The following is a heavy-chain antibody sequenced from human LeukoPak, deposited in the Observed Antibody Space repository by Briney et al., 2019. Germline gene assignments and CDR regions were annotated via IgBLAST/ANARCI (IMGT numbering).Heavy chain of an antibody. J-gene: IGHJ1*01. Sequence: SETLSLTCTVSGGSISSYYWSWIRQPPGKGLEWIGYIYYSGSTNYNPSLKSRVTISVDTSKNQFSLKLSSVTAADTAVYYCARGHERYFQHWGQGTLVTVSS. CDR1: GGSISSYY. D-gene: IGHD6-25*01. CDR3: ARGHERYFQH. V-gene: IGHV4-59*08. CDR2: IYYSGST.